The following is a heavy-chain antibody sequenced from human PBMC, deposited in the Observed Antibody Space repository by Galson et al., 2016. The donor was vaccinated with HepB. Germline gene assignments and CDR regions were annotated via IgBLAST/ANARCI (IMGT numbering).Heavy chain of an antibody. Sequence: SLRLSCAASGLIVSANYLTWVRQAPGKGLEGVSVIYSAGRPYYLYSGRGRFTISRDNTKNTVHLQMNSMGVEDTAMYHCSRMRSGGWFDYWGQGTLVTVSS. D-gene: IGHD6-19*01. CDR1: GLIVSANY. CDR3: SRMRSGGWFDY. CDR2: IYSAGRP. J-gene: IGHJ4*02. V-gene: IGHV3-53*01.